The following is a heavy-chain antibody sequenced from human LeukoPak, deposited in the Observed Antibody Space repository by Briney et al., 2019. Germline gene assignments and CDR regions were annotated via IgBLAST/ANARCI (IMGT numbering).Heavy chain of an antibody. V-gene: IGHV3-11*04. D-gene: IGHD3-3*01. CDR1: GFTFSDYY. CDR3: ARGWDYDFWSGYSDAFDI. CDR2: ISSSGSTI. J-gene: IGHJ3*02. Sequence: GGSLRLSCAASGFTFSDYYMSWIRQAPGKGLEWVSYISSSGSTIYYADSVKGRFTISRDNAKNSLYLQMNSLRAEDTAVYYCARGWDYDFWSGYSDAFDIWGQGTMVTVSS.